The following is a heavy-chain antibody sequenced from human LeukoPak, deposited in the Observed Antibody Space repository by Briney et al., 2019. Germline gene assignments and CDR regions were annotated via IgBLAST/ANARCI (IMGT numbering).Heavy chain of an antibody. Sequence: ASVKVSCKASGGSFSTSGFSWVRQAPGQGLEWMGGVIPIYGTPSYAQKFQGRVTITTDESTGTAYMELSSLRSEDTAVYYCARDRKKGDGYTYYFDYWGQGTLVTVSS. J-gene: IGHJ4*02. D-gene: IGHD5-24*01. CDR3: ARDRKKGDGYTYYFDY. V-gene: IGHV1-69*05. CDR1: GGSFSTSG. CDR2: VIPIYGTP.